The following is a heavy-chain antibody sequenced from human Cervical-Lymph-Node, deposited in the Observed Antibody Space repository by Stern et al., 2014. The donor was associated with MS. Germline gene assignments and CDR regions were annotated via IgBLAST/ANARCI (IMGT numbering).Heavy chain of an antibody. CDR2: IAAGGDVT. V-gene: IGHV3-23*04. Sequence: EVQLVESGGGLVQPGGSLRLTCAASGFRFSFFAMSWVRQAPGKGLECVSMIAAGGDVTYYADSVKGRFTISRDNSKNAVYLQIHSLRAEDTAVYYCAKEDLDYYDSNGNDFWGQGTQVAVSS. D-gene: IGHD3-22*01. J-gene: IGHJ4*02. CDR3: AKEDLDYYDSNGNDF. CDR1: GFRFSFFA.